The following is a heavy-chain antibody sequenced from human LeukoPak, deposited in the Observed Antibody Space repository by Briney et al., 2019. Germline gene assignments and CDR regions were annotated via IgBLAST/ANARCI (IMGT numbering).Heavy chain of an antibody. J-gene: IGHJ6*03. CDR3: ARERRDYYYYMDV. CDR2: INPNSGGT. V-gene: IGHV1-2*02. Sequence: ASVKVSCKASGYTFTGDYMHWVRQAPGQGLEWMGWINPNSGGTSYAQKFQGRVTMARDTSISTAYMELSRLRSDDTAVYYCARERRDYYYYMDVWGKGTTVTVSS. CDR1: GYTFTGDY.